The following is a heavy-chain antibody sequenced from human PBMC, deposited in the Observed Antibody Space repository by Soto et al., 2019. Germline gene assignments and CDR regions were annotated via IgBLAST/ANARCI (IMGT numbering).Heavy chain of an antibody. CDR3: ARYSPQRRIAAAGTLDY. CDR1: GFVFNTFG. V-gene: IGHV3-30*19. Sequence: GGSLRLSCAASGFVFNTFGMHWVRQAPGKGLEWVAVISYDGSNKYYADAVKGRFTISRDNSENTLYLQMNSLRAEDTAVYYCARYSPQRRIAAAGTLDYWGQGTLVTVSS. CDR2: ISYDGSNK. D-gene: IGHD6-13*01. J-gene: IGHJ4*02.